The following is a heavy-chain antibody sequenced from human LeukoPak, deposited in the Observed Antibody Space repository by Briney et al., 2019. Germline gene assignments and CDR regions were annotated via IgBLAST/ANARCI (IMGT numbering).Heavy chain of an antibody. CDR1: GGSISSYY. J-gene: IGHJ6*02. CDR2: IYTSGST. CDR3: ARSGPYYYDSSGPGGYYYYGMDV. D-gene: IGHD3-22*01. Sequence: SETLSLTCTVSGGSISSYYWSWIRQPAGKGLEWIGRIYTSGSTNYNPSLKSRVTISVDTSKNHFSLKLSSVTAADTAVYYCARSGPYYYDSSGPGGYYYYGMDVWGQGTTVTVSS. V-gene: IGHV4-4*07.